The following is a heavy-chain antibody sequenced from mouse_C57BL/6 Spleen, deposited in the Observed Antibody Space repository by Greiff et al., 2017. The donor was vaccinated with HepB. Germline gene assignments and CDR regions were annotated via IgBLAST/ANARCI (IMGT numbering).Heavy chain of an antibody. V-gene: IGHV1-62-2*01. D-gene: IGHD2-3*01. CDR1: GYTFTEYT. CDR2: FYPGSGSI. Sequence: QVHVKQSGAELVKPGASVKLSCKASGYTFTEYTIHWVKQRSGQGLEWIGWFYPGSGSIKYNEKFKDKATLTADKSSSTVYMELSRLTSEDSAVYFCARHEDGYYDYYAMDYWGQGTSVTVSS. CDR3: ARHEDGYYDYYAMDY. J-gene: IGHJ4*01.